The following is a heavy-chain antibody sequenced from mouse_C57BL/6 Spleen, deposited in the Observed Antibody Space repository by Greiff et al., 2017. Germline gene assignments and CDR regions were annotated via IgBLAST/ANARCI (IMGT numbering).Heavy chain of an antibody. V-gene: IGHV1-7*01. CDR1: GYTFTSYW. CDR3: ARGEDFDY. CDR2: INPSSGYT. Sequence: VHLVESGAELAKPGASVKLSCKASGYTFTSYWMHWVKQRPGQGLEWIGYINPSSGYTKYNQKFKGKATLTADKSSSTAYMQLSSLTYEDSAVYYCARGEDFDYWGQGTTLTVSS. J-gene: IGHJ2*01.